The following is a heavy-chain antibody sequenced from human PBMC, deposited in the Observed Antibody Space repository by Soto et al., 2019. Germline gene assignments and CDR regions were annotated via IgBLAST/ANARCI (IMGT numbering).Heavy chain of an antibody. V-gene: IGHV1-69*13. CDR3: ARGATVSDFDY. Sequence: SVKVSCKASGYTFTSYGISWVRQAPGQGLEWMGGIIPIFGTANYAQKFQGRVTITADESTSTAYMELSSLRSEDTAVYYCARGATVSDFDYWGQGTLVTVSS. D-gene: IGHD4-17*01. J-gene: IGHJ4*02. CDR1: GYTFTSYG. CDR2: IIPIFGTA.